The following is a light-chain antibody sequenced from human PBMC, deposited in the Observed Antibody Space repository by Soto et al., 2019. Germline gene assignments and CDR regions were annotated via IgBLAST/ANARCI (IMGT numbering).Light chain of an antibody. CDR1: QSVSSSY. CDR3: QRSGGSVS. V-gene: IGKV3-20*01. J-gene: IGKJ4*01. Sequence: EIVLTQSPGTLSLSQGERGTLSCRASQSVSSSYLAWYQQKPGQAPRLLIYGASSRATGIPDRFSGSGSGTDFTLTISRLEPEDFAVYYCQRSGGSVSFGGGTKVDIK. CDR2: GAS.